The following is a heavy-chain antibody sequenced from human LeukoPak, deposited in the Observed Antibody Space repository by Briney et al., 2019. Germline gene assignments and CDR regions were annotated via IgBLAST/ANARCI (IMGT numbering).Heavy chain of an antibody. Sequence: GASVKVSCKASGGTFSSYAISWVRQAPGQGLEGMGGIIPSFGTANYAQKFQGRVTITTDESTSTAHMELSSPRSEDTAVYYCARQPRTYYYDSSGYGYYYYMDVWGKGTTVTVSS. D-gene: IGHD3-22*01. CDR3: ARQPRTYYYDSSGYGYYYYMDV. V-gene: IGHV1-69*05. CDR2: IIPSFGTA. J-gene: IGHJ6*03. CDR1: GGTFSSYA.